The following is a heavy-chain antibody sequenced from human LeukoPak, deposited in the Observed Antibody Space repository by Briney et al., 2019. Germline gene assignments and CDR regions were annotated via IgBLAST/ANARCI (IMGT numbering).Heavy chain of an antibody. CDR2: ISAYNGNT. CDR3: ARDAHYYDSSSGY. Sequence: ASVKVSCKASGYTFTSYGISWVRQAPGQGLEWMGWISAYNGNTNYAQKLQGRVTMTTDTSTSTDYMELRSLRSDDTAVYYCARDAHYYDSSSGYWGQGTLVTVSS. J-gene: IGHJ4*02. V-gene: IGHV1-18*01. CDR1: GYTFTSYG. D-gene: IGHD3-22*01.